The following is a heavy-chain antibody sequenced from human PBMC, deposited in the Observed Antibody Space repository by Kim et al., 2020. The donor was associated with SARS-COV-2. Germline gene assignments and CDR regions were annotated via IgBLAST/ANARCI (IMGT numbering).Heavy chain of an antibody. CDR3: TSLRVGGYHPHYSYFGMDD. J-gene: IGHJ6*02. D-gene: IGHD3-22*01. Sequence: SETLSLTCTVSGGSISGYYWSWIRQPPRKGLEWVGYINNSANTNYYPYLTSRVTISVDTSKNQVSLKLSPVTAADTAASYCTSLRVGGYHPHYSYFGMDDWGQGATVTVS. CDR1: GGSISGYY. CDR2: INNSANT. V-gene: IGHV4-59*13.